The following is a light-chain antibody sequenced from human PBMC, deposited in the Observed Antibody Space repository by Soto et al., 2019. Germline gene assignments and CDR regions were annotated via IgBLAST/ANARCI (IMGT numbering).Light chain of an antibody. CDR1: QGISTW. V-gene: IGKV1D-16*01. CDR2: GAS. J-gene: IGKJ1*01. CDR3: QQYDRYPRT. Sequence: DIQMTQFPSSVSASVGDRVNITCRASQGISTWLAWYQQKPERAPKSLIYGASRLQSGVPPRFSGSGSETDFTLTISGLQPEYFATYYCQQYDRYPRTFGQGTKVEIK.